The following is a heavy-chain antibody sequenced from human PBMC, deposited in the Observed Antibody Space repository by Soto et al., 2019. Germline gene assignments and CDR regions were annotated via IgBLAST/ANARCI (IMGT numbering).Heavy chain of an antibody. J-gene: IGHJ6*04. CDR2: ISSSGSTI. D-gene: IGHD2-2*01. CDR3: ARTSVSFLPFEDV. Sequence: XXSLRLSFAASGFTFRDSYMRWIPQAPGKGLEWVSYISSSGSTIYYADSVKGRFTISRDNDKNSQFLQMNRLTDEDTALYYCARTSVSFLPFEDVWGKGTTVTVSS. CDR1: GFTFRDSY. V-gene: IGHV3-11*04.